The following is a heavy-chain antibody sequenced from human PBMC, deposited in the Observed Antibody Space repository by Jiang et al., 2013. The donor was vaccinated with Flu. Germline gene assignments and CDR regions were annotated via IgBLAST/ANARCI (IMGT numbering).Heavy chain of an antibody. Sequence: QLVESGGGVVQPGGSLRLSCAASGFTFSSYGMHWVRQAPGKGLEWVAFIRYDGSNKYYADSVKGRFTISRDNSKNTLYLQMNSLRAEDTAVYYCAKDSSAWADTLLLFDYWGQGTLVTVSS. V-gene: IGHV3-30*02. CDR2: IRYDGSNK. CDR1: GFTFSSYG. CDR3: AKDSSAWADTLLLFDY. J-gene: IGHJ4*02. D-gene: IGHD2/OR15-2a*01.